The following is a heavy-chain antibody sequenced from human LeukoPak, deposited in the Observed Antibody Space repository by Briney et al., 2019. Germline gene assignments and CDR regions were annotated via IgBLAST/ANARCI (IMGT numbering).Heavy chain of an antibody. CDR3: AKELVPENYYGSGSYPLAFDY. J-gene: IGHJ4*02. D-gene: IGHD3-10*01. V-gene: IGHV3-23*01. Sequence: GGSLRLLCAASGFNFSCYSMSWVRQAPGKGVDWVSAINGSGGSKYYADSVNGRFTISRDNSKNTLYLQMNSLRAEDTAADYSAKELVPENYYGSGSYPLAFDYWGQGTLVTVSS. CDR1: GFNFSCYS. CDR2: INGSGGSK.